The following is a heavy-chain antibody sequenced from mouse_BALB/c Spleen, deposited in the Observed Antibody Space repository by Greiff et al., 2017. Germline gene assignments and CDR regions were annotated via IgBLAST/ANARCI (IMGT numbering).Heavy chain of an antibody. J-gene: IGHJ2*01. CDR2: INPSNGRT. CDR3: ATVDY. V-gene: IGHV1S81*02. Sequence: QVQLQQPGAELVKPGASVKLSCKASGYTFTSYWMHWVKQRPGQGLEWIGEINPSNGRTNYNEKFKSKATLTVDKSSSTAYMQLSSLTSEDTAVYYCATVDYWGQGTTLTVSS. D-gene: IGHD1-1*01. CDR1: GYTFTSYW.